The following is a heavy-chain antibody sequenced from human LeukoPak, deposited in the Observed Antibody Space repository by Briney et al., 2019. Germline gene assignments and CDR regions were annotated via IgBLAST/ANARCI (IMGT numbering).Heavy chain of an antibody. CDR3: ARYSSGFPLGKDV. V-gene: IGHV1-69*04. Sequence: SVKVSCKASGGTFSSYAISWVRQAPGQGLGWMGRIIPILGIANYAQKFQGRVTITADKSTSTAYMELSSLRSEDTAVYYCARYSSGFPLGKDVWGQGTTVTVSS. J-gene: IGHJ6*02. CDR2: IIPILGIA. D-gene: IGHD6-19*01. CDR1: GGTFSSYA.